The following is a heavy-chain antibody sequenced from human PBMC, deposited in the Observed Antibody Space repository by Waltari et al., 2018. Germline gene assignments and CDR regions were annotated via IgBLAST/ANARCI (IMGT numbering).Heavy chain of an antibody. CDR1: GGSISSHY. Sequence: QVQLQESGPGLVKPSETLSLTCTVSGGSISSHYWSWIRQPPGKGLEWIGYIYDSGSTNYNPSLRSRVTISVDTSKNQFSLKLSSVTAADTAMYYCARIYGSGRVFDYWGQGTLVTVSS. CDR2: IYDSGST. CDR3: ARIYGSGRVFDY. V-gene: IGHV4-59*11. J-gene: IGHJ4*02. D-gene: IGHD3-10*01.